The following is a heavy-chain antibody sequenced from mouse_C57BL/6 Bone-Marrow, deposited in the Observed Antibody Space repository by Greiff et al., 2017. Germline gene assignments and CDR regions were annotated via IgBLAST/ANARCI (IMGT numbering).Heavy chain of an antibody. CDR3: ARVFPRCSRDYYAMDY. J-gene: IGHJ4*01. V-gene: IGHV7-3*01. Sequence: EVQGVESGGGLVQPGGSLSLSCAASGFTFTDYYMSWVRQPPGEALEWLGFIRNKANGYTTEYSASVKGRFTISRDNSQSILYLQMKALTAAYSSTYYCARVFPRCSRDYYAMDYWGQGTSVTVSS. CDR2: IRNKANGYTT. CDR1: GFTFTDYY.